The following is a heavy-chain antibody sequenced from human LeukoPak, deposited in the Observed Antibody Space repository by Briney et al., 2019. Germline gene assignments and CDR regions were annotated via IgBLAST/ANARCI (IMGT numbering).Heavy chain of an antibody. D-gene: IGHD3-3*01. V-gene: IGHV4-4*07. Sequence: SETLSLTCTVSGGSISSYYWSWIRQPAGKGLEWIGRIYTSGSTNYNPSLKSRVTMSVDTSKNQFSLQLSSVTAADTAVYYCARVRKDDYDFWSGYSYYMDVWGKGTTVTVSS. CDR2: IYTSGST. J-gene: IGHJ6*03. CDR1: GGSISSYY. CDR3: ARVRKDDYDFWSGYSYYMDV.